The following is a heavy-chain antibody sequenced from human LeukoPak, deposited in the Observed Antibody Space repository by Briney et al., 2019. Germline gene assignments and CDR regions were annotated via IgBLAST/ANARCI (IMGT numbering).Heavy chain of an antibody. CDR2: ISAYNGNT. V-gene: IGHV1-18*01. J-gene: IGHJ4*02. D-gene: IGHD5-18*01. CDR1: GYTFTNYG. Sequence: GASVKVSCKASGYTFTNYGISWVRQSPGQGLEWMGWISAYNGNTNYAQKLQGRVTMTTDTSTSTAYMELRSLRSDDTAVYYCARGVRGYSYGYFGDYWGQGTLVTVSS. CDR3: ARGVRGYSYGYFGDY.